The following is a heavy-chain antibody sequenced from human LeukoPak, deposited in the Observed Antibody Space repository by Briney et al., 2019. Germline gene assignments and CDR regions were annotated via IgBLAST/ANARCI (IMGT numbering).Heavy chain of an antibody. CDR1: GFSFSSYG. J-gene: IGHJ4*02. CDR3: ARRGDSPMIGDF. D-gene: IGHD2-21*01. Sequence: GGSLRLSCAASGFSFSSYGMNWVRQAPGKGLEWLSYLSNTNMIHYAESVKGRFTISRGNDKNSLYLQMDGLRAEDTAVYYCARRGDSPMIGDFWGQGTLVTVSS. V-gene: IGHV3-48*01. CDR2: LSNTNMI.